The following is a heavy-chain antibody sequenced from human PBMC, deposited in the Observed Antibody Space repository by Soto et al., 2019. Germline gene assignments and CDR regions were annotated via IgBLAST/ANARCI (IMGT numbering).Heavy chain of an antibody. V-gene: IGHV1-69*13. D-gene: IGHD3-22*01. Sequence: SVKVSCKASGGTFSRYAISWVRQAPGQGLEWMGGITPMFGTANYAQKFQGRVTITADESTSTAYMELSSLRSEDTALYYCARQFHYDSSGPGDYWGQGTLVTVSS. J-gene: IGHJ4*02. CDR3: ARQFHYDSSGPGDY. CDR1: GGTFSRYA. CDR2: ITPMFGTA.